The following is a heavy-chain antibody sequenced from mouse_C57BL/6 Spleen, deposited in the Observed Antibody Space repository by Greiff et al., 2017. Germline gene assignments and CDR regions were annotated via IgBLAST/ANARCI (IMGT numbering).Heavy chain of an antibody. Sequence: QVQLQQPGAELVRPGTSVKLSCKASGYTFTSYWMHWVKQRPGQGLEWIGVIDPSDSYTNYNQKFKGKATLTVDTSSSTAYMQLSRLTSEDSAVYYWERGSGTAWFANGGQGTLVTVSA. CDR1: GYTFTSYW. D-gene: IGHD4-1*01. CDR2: IDPSDSYT. V-gene: IGHV1-59*01. J-gene: IGHJ3*01. CDR3: ERGSGTAWFAN.